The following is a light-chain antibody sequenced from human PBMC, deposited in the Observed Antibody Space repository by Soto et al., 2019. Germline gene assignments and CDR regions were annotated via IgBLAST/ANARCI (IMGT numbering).Light chain of an antibody. CDR2: WAS. J-gene: IGKJ2*01. CDR3: QHFYDSPHT. Sequence: EIVLTQSPGTLSLSPGERATLSCRASQSVSATYLAWYQQKSGLPPKLLIYWASTRESGVPDRFSGSGSGTDFTLTISSLQAEDVAVYYCQHFYDSPHTFGQGTKLEIK. CDR1: QSVSATY. V-gene: IGKV3-20*01.